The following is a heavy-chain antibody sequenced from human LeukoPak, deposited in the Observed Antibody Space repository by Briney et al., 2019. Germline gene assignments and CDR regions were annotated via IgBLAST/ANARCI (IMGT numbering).Heavy chain of an antibody. CDR1: GFRFTSFG. D-gene: IGHD4-11*01. CDR3: ARDSDYSGNGNGDWFDP. V-gene: IGHV1-18*04. Sequence: VASVNVSCKASGFRFTSFGVSWVRQAPGQGLEWMGWISTYIGVTHYAEKFEDRVTMTIDTSTTTAYMELRGLRYDDTAVYYCARDSDYSGNGNGDWFDPWGQGTVVTVSS. CDR2: ISTYIGVT. J-gene: IGHJ5*02.